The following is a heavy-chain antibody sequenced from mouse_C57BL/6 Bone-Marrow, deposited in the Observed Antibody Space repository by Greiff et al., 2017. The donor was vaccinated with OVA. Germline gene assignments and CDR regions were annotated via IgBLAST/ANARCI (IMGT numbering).Heavy chain of an antibody. J-gene: IGHJ3*01. Sequence: QVQLQQSGAELARPGASVKLSCKASGYTFTSYGISWVKQRTGQGLEWIGEIYPRSGNTYYNEKFKGKATLTADKSSSTAYMELRSLTSEDYAVYFCASYGYIWFAYWGQGTLVTVSA. CDR3: ASYGYIWFAY. V-gene: IGHV1-81*01. D-gene: IGHD2-2*01. CDR2: IYPRSGNT. CDR1: GYTFTSYG.